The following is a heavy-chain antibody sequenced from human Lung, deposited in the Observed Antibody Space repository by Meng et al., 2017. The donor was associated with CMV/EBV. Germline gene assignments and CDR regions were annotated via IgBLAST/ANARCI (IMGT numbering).Heavy chain of an antibody. CDR1: GFTFSSYT. J-gene: IGHJ4*02. D-gene: IGHD2-15*01. V-gene: IGHV3-21*01. CDR2: ISPTSTYI. Sequence: LSCADCGFTFSSYTMNWVRQAPGKGLEWVSSISPTSTYIYYADSLKGRFTISRDNAKNSVYLQMNSLRVEDTAVYYCAREDGRFFDYWGQGTLVTVSS. CDR3: AREDGRFFDY.